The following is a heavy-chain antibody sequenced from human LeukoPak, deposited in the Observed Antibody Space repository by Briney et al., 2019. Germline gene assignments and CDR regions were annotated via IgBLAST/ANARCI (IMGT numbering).Heavy chain of an antibody. D-gene: IGHD5-24*01. CDR1: GGSISSYY. Sequence: SETLSLTCTVSGGSISSYYWSWIRQPPGKGLEWIGYIYYSGSTNYNPSLKSRVTISVDTSKNQFSLKLSSVTAADTAVYCCARDRHRDGYNLPFYFDYWGQGTLVTVSS. V-gene: IGHV4-59*01. J-gene: IGHJ4*02. CDR2: IYYSGST. CDR3: ARDRHRDGYNLPFYFDY.